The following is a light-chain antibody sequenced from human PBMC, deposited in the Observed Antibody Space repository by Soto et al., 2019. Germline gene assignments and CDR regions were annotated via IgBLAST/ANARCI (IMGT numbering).Light chain of an antibody. V-gene: IGKV3-20*01. CDR3: QHYGSSRT. Sequence: EIVLTQSPGTLSLSPGERVTLSCRASQSVTSSYLAWYQQKAGQAPRLLMYGASSRATGIPDRFSGSGSGTDFTLTISRLELEDFAVYYCQHYGSSRTFGQGTKV. CDR1: QSVTSSY. J-gene: IGKJ1*01. CDR2: GAS.